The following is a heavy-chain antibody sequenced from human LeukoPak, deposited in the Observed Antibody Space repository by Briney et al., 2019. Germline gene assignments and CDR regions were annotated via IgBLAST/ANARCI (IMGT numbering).Heavy chain of an antibody. CDR2: ISSSGSTI. Sequence: PGGSLRLSCSASGFTFSSYAMNWVRQAPGKGLEWVSYISSSGSTIYYADSVKGRFTISRDNAKNSLYLQMNSLRAEDTAVYYCASNGYSSGWGDYYYYGMDVWGQGTTVTVSS. CDR3: ASNGYSSGWGDYYYYGMDV. D-gene: IGHD6-19*01. V-gene: IGHV3-48*03. CDR1: GFTFSSYA. J-gene: IGHJ6*02.